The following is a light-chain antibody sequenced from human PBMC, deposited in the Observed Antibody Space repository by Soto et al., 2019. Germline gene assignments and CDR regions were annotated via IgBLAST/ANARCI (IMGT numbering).Light chain of an antibody. CDR1: SSDVGAYNY. CDR3: SSFTRSNSNV. Sequence: QSALTQPASVSGSPGQSITISCTGTSSDVGAYNYVSWYQQHPGKVPKLMIYDVSDRPSGVSNRFSGSKSGNTASLTISGLQADDEADYYCSSFTRSNSNVFGTGTKLTV. V-gene: IGLV2-14*03. CDR2: DVS. J-gene: IGLJ1*01.